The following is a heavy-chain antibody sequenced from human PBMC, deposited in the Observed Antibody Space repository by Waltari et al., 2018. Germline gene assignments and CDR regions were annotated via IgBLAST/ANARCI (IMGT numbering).Heavy chain of an antibody. J-gene: IGHJ3*02. CDR3: ARDGNWNPENAFDI. D-gene: IGHD1-1*01. CDR2: IKQDGSEK. Sequence: EVQLVESGGGLVQPGGSLRLSCAASGFTFSSYWMSWVRQAPGKGLEWVANIKQDGSEKYYVDSVKGRFTISRDNAKNSLYLQMNSLRAEDTAVYYCARDGNWNPENAFDIWGQGTMVTVSS. CDR1: GFTFSSYW. V-gene: IGHV3-7*01.